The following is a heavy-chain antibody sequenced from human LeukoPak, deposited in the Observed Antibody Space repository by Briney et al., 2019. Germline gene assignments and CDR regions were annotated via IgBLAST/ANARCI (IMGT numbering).Heavy chain of an antibody. CDR3: ARALVDVYKEFGY. Sequence: ASVKVSCKASGYTFTTYGITWVRQAPGQGLEWMGWISAYNGNTNYAQKVQGRVTMTTDTSTSTAYMELRSLRSDDTAVYYCARALVDVYKEFGYWGQGTLVTVSS. D-gene: IGHD5-24*01. J-gene: IGHJ4*02. CDR1: GYTFTTYG. CDR2: ISAYNGNT. V-gene: IGHV1-18*01.